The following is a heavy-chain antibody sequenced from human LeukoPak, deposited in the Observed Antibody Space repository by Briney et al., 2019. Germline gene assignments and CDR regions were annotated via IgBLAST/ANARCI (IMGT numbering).Heavy chain of an antibody. V-gene: IGHV1-2*04. CDR2: INPNSGGT. CDR1: RYSFTGYY. D-gene: IGHD2-2*02. J-gene: IGHJ5*02. CDR3: AGAGYCSSTSCYTPYYWFDP. Sequence: ASVKVSCKDSRYSFTGYYMHWVRQAPGQGLEWMGWINPNSGGTNYAQKFQGWVTMTRDTSISTAYMELSRLRSGDAAVYYCAGAGYCSSTSCYTPYYWFDPWGEGALVTVSS.